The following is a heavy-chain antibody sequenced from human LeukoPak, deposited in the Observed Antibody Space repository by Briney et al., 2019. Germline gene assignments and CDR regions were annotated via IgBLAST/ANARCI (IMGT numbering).Heavy chain of an antibody. Sequence: KTGGSLRLSCAASGFTFSSCASNWVRQAPGKGLEWVSSIGPTGTDRYYADSVRGRFTISRDNAKNSMYLQMDSLRDEDTAVYYCATETIGRHYDYWGQGTLLTVSS. J-gene: IGHJ4*02. V-gene: IGHV3-21*01. CDR3: ATETIGRHYDY. D-gene: IGHD1-14*01. CDR1: GFTFSSCA. CDR2: IGPTGTDR.